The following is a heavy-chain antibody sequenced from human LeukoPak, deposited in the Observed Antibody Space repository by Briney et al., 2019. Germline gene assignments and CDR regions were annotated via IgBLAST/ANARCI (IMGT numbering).Heavy chain of an antibody. CDR3: ARHGGSNHIQRTFDI. CDR2: IYTSGST. V-gene: IGHV4-4*07. J-gene: IGHJ3*02. D-gene: IGHD1-26*01. Sequence: SETLSLTCTVSGGSISSYYWSWIRQPAGKGLEWIGRIYTSGSTNYNPSLKSRVTISVDKSKNQFSLKLSSVTAADTAVYYCARHGGSNHIQRTFDIWGQGTMVTVSS. CDR1: GGSISSYY.